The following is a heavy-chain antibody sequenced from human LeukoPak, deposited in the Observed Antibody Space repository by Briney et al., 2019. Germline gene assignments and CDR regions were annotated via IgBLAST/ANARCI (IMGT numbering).Heavy chain of an antibody. CDR3: ASTYDSSGYYPFDY. CDR1: GFTFSNYA. J-gene: IGHJ4*02. CDR2: ISYDGSTK. D-gene: IGHD3-22*01. Sequence: GGSLRLSCADSGFTFSNYAMHWVRQTPGKGLEWVAVISYDGSTKYYADSVKGRFTISRDNSKNTLYLQMNSLRAEDTAVYYCASTYDSSGYYPFDYWGQGTLVTVSS. V-gene: IGHV3-30-3*01.